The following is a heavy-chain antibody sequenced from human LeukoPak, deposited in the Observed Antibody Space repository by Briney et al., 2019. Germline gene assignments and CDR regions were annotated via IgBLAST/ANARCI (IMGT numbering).Heavy chain of an antibody. CDR1: GFTFSSYA. CDR3: ARRGDYYYASSGDHFDL. J-gene: IGHJ2*01. CDR2: ISSTSNTI. V-gene: IGHV3-48*01. D-gene: IGHD3-22*01. Sequence: PGGSLRLSCAASGFTFSSYAMSWVRQAPGKGLEWVSYISSTSNTIYYADSVKGRFTISRDNAKNSLFLQLHSLSAEDTAVYYCARRGDYYYASSGDHFDLWGRGTLVTVSS.